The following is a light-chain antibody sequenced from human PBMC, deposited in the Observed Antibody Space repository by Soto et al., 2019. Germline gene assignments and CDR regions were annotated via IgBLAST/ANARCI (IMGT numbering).Light chain of an antibody. J-gene: IGKJ1*01. V-gene: IGKV2-30*02. CDR3: MQGTHWPPT. Sequence: DVVITQSPLSLPVTLGQPASISCRSNQSLVHSDGIAYFSWFQQRPGQSPRRLIYKVSNRDSGVPDRFSGSGSGTDFTLKISRVEAEDVGVYYCMQGTHWPPTFGQGTKVDIK. CDR1: QSLVHSDGIAY. CDR2: KVS.